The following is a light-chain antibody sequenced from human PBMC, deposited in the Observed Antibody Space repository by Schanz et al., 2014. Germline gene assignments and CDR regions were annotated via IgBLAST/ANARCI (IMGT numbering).Light chain of an antibody. CDR1: QSVSSN. CDR3: QQYSSYVT. CDR2: GAS. V-gene: IGKV3-15*01. J-gene: IGKJ3*01. Sequence: EIVMTQSPATLSVSPGERATLSCRASQSVSSNLAWYQQKPGQAPRLLIYGASTRAIGIPARFSGSGSGTEFTLTISSLQPDDFATYYCQQYSSYVTFGPGTKVNLK.